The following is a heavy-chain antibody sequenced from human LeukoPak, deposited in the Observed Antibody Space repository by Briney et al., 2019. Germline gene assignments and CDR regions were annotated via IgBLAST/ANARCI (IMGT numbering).Heavy chain of an antibody. CDR1: GFTVSSNY. V-gene: IGHV3-53*01. CDR2: IYSGGGT. J-gene: IGHJ4*02. D-gene: IGHD6-19*01. Sequence: GGSLRLSCAASGFTVSSNYMSWVRQAPGKGLEWVSVIYSGGGTYYADSVKGRFTISRDNSENTLYLQMNSLRAEDTAVYYCARGAVAAPGPYWGQGTLVTVSS. CDR3: ARGAVAAPGPY.